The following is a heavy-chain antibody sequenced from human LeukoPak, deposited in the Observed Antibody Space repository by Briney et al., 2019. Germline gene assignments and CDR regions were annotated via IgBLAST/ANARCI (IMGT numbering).Heavy chain of an antibody. D-gene: IGHD4-23*01. CDR3: ARLSYGGDFDY. CDR1: GGSISSSSYY. J-gene: IGHJ4*02. CDR2: IYYSGST. V-gene: IGHV4-39*01. Sequence: PSETLSLTCTVSGGSISSSSYYWGWIRQPPGKGLEWIGSIYYSGSTYYNPSLKSRVTISVDTSKNQFSLKLSSVTAADTAVYYCARLSYGGDFDYWGQGTLVTVSS.